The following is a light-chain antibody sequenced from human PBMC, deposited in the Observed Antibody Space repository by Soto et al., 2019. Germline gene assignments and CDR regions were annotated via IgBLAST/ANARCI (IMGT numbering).Light chain of an antibody. CDR2: DVS. CDR3: CSYGGSYTGV. CDR1: SSDVGGYNY. J-gene: IGLJ3*02. V-gene: IGLV2-11*01. Sequence: QSALTQPASVSGSPGQSITISCTGTSSDVGGYNYVSWYQQHPGKAPTLMIFDVSQRPSGVPDRFSGSKSGNTASLTISGLQADDEADYYCCSYGGSYTGVFGGGTKVTVL.